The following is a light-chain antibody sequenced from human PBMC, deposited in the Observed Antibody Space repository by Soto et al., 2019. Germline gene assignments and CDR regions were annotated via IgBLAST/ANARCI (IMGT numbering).Light chain of an antibody. CDR1: QSVGGN. J-gene: IGKJ5*01. CDR2: GAS. CDR3: QHYGAAPIT. V-gene: IGKV3-20*01. Sequence: EIVLTQSPGSLSFSPGDRATLSCRASQSVGGNVAWYQQIPGQPPKLLIFGASSRATGIADKFSGSGSGTDFTLTISRLEPEDFALYYCQHYGAAPITFGQGTRLEI.